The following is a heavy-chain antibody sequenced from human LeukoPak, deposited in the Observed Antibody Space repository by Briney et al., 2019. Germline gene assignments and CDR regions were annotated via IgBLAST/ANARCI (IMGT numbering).Heavy chain of an antibody. CDR3: ARGRDCGGDCFNY. D-gene: IGHD2-21*02. Sequence: KTSETLSLTCTVSGGSISSYYWSWIRQPPGKGLEWIGYIYYSGSTNYNPSLKSRVTISVDTSKNQFSLKLSSVTAADTAVYYCARGRDCGGDCFNYWGQGTLVTVSS. CDR2: IYYSGST. J-gene: IGHJ4*02. V-gene: IGHV4-59*12. CDR1: GGSISSYY.